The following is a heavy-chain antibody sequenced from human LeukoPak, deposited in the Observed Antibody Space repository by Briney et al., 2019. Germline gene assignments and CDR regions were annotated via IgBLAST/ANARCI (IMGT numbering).Heavy chain of an antibody. D-gene: IGHD7-27*01. CDR3: AKYLGSNFDY. V-gene: IGHV3-7*05. CDR1: GFTFSTFW. Sequence: SGGSLRLSCAASGFTFSTFWMSWVRQAPGKGLEWVANINQDGIKKYYVDSAKGRFTISRDNAKNSLYLQMNSLRAEDTAVYYCAKYLGSNFDYWGQGALVTVSS. J-gene: IGHJ4*02. CDR2: INQDGIKK.